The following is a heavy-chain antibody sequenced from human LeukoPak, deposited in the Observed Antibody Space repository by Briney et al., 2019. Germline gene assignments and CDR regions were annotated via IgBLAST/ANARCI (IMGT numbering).Heavy chain of an antibody. D-gene: IGHD5-18*01. CDR1: GFTFSNAW. V-gene: IGHV3-15*01. CDR3: ARSPHRGYSYGPFG. Sequence: GGPLRLSCAASGFTFSNAWMSWVRQAPGKGLEWVGRIKSKTDGGTTDYAAPVKGRFTISRDDSKNTLYLQMNSLRAEDTAVYYCARSPHRGYSYGPFGWGQGTLVTVSS. J-gene: IGHJ4*02. CDR2: IKSKTDGGTT.